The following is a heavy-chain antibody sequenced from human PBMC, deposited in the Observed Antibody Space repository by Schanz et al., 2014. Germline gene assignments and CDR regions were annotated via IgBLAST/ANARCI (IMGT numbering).Heavy chain of an antibody. CDR1: GFTFSIYG. CDR2: MIGSGSSV. D-gene: IGHD2-21*02. CDR3: ARPSDSSWYMDV. J-gene: IGHJ6*03. V-gene: IGHV3-23*04. Sequence: VQLVESGGGVAQPGGSLRLSCAASGFTFSIYGMSWVRQAPGKGLEWVSRMIGSGSSVFYADSVKGRFTISRDNLKNTVYLQMNSLRAGDTAVYYCARPSDSSWYMDVWGKGTTVTVSS.